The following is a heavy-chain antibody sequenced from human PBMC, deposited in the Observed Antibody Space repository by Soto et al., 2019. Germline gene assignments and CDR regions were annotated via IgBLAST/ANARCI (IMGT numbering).Heavy chain of an antibody. CDR2: INHSGST. CDR3: ARVWVVVVPAAYYYYGMDV. V-gene: IGHV4-4*02. D-gene: IGHD2-2*01. J-gene: IGHJ6*02. CDR1: GGSISSSNW. Sequence: QVQLQESGPGLVKPSGTLSLTCAVSGGSISSSNWWSWVRQPPGKGLEWIGEINHSGSTNYNPSLKSRVTISVDKSKNQFSLKLSSVTAADTAVYYCARVWVVVVPAAYYYYGMDVWGQGTTVTVSS.